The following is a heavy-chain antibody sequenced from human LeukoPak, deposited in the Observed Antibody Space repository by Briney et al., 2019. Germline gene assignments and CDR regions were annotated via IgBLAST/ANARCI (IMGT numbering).Heavy chain of an antibody. V-gene: IGHV4-39*01. Sequence: PSETLSLTCTVSGGSFSSSSYSWGWIRQPPGKGLEWIGRIYDSGSTYYNPSLKSRVTISVDTSKNQFSLKLSSVTAADTAVYYCARSDCSSTSCYAFDIWGQGTMVTVSS. CDR2: IYDSGST. CDR1: GGSFSSSSYS. CDR3: ARSDCSSTSCYAFDI. J-gene: IGHJ3*02. D-gene: IGHD2-2*01.